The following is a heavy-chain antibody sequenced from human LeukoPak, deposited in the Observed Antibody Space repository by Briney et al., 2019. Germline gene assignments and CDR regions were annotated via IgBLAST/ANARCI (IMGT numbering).Heavy chain of an antibody. CDR1: GFTFSSYA. CDR2: ISYDGSNK. D-gene: IGHD1-26*01. V-gene: IGHV3-30*04. Sequence: QAGGSLRLSCAASGFTFSSYAMHWVRQAPGKGLEWVAVISYDGSNKYYADSVKGRFTISRDNSKNTLYLQMNSLRAEDTAVYYCAKELTNYANQHLNDYWGQGTLVTVSS. J-gene: IGHJ4*02. CDR3: AKELTNYANQHLNDY.